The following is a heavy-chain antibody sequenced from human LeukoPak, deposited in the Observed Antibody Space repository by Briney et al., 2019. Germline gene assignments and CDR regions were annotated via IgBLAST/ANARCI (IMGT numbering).Heavy chain of an antibody. D-gene: IGHD1-26*01. V-gene: IGHV3-53*01. CDR3: AKTAGIVTKGYFDY. J-gene: IGHJ4*02. CDR2: IYSDNT. CDR1: GFTVSSNS. Sequence: GGSLRLSCTVSGFTVSSNSMSWVRQAPGKGLEWVSFIYSDNTHYSNSVKGRFTISRDNSKNTLYLQMNSLRAEDTAVYYCAKTAGIVTKGYFDYWGQGTLVTVSS.